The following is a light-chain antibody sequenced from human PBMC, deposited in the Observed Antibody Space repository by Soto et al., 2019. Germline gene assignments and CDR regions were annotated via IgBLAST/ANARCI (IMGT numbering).Light chain of an antibody. CDR2: AAS. J-gene: IGKJ2*01. Sequence: EIVLTQSPGTLPLSPGEGATLSCRASQSISSSYLAWYQQKPGQAPRLLIYAASSRATGIPDRFSGSGSGTDFTLTISRLEPEDFAVYYCQLYGSSHMFSFGQGTKLEI. CDR3: QLYGSSHMFS. CDR1: QSISSSY. V-gene: IGKV3-20*01.